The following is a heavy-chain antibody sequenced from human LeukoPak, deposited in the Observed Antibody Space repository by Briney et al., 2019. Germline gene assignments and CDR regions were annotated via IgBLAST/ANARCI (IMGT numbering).Heavy chain of an antibody. CDR3: AKGGTIAVAENEYFQH. CDR1: GFTFSSYA. V-gene: IGHV3-30-3*01. J-gene: IGHJ1*01. D-gene: IGHD6-19*01. CDR2: ISYDGSNK. Sequence: GRSLRLSCAASGFTFSSYAMHWVRQAPGKGLEWVAVISYDGSNKYYADSVKGRFTISRDNSKNTLYLQMNSLRAEDTAVYYCAKGGTIAVAENEYFQHWGQGTLVTVSS.